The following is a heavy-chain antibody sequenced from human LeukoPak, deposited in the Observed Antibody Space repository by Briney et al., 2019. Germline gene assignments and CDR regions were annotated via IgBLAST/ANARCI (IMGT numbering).Heavy chain of an antibody. V-gene: IGHV1-24*01. CDR3: ATEGYYDSSGYYTDY. D-gene: IGHD3-22*01. J-gene: IGHJ4*02. CDR2: FDPEKGET. Sequence: ASVKVSCKVSGYTLTELSMHWVRQAPGKGFEWMGRFDPEKGETIYAQKFQGRVTLTEDTSTDTAYMELSSLRSEDTAVYYCATEGYYDSSGYYTDYWGQGTLVTVSS. CDR1: GYTLTELS.